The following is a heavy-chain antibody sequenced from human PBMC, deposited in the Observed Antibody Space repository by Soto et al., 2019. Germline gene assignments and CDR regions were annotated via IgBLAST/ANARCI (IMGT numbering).Heavy chain of an antibody. D-gene: IGHD5-12*01. Sequence: SGGSLRLSCAASGFTFSRYDFHWVRQPPGKGLEWLAVISIDGKTKYYADSVKGRFTISRDNVKNSLYLQMNSLRAEDTALYYCARDHGRDGYVSVYWGRGTLVTVSS. J-gene: IGHJ4*02. CDR3: ARDHGRDGYVSVY. CDR2: ISIDGKTK. CDR1: GFTFSRYD. V-gene: IGHV3-30*04.